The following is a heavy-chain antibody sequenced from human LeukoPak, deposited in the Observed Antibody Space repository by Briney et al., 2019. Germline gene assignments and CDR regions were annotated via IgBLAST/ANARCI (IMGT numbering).Heavy chain of an antibody. Sequence: PGGSLRLSCAASGFTFSSYAMSWVRQAPGKGLEWVANIKYDGSDKRYVDSVKGRFTVSRDNANNSLYLQMNSLRAEDTAVYYCVRGGGSFDSWGQGTLVTVSS. CDR3: VRGGGSFDS. J-gene: IGHJ4*02. CDR1: GFTFSSYA. CDR2: IKYDGSDK. D-gene: IGHD3-16*01. V-gene: IGHV3-7*04.